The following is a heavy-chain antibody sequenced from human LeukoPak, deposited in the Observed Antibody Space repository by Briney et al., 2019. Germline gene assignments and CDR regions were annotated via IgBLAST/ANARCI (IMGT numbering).Heavy chain of an antibody. D-gene: IGHD3-3*01. J-gene: IGHJ4*02. CDR3: AKETRVWSGIWNFDC. V-gene: IGHV3-23*01. Sequence: GGSLRLSCAASGFTFSSYAMSWVRQTPGKGLEWVSAISGSAGSTYYADSVKGRFTISRDNSKNTLYLQMNSLRAEDTAVYYCAKETRVWSGIWNFDCWGQGTLVTVSS. CDR2: ISGSAGST. CDR1: GFTFSSYA.